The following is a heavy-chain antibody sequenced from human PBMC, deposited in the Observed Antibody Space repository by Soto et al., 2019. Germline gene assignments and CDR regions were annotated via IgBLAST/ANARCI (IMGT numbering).Heavy chain of an antibody. V-gene: IGHV3-23*04. CDR1: GFAFGSYA. J-gene: IGHJ4*02. CDR3: ATELRYLEWFTRPDY. CDR2: VTSGGTT. Sequence: EAQLVESGGGLVQPGGSLRLSCAASGFAFGSYAMNWVRQAPGKGLEWVSAVTSGGTTYYADSMGGRFTISRDNSKNTLYLQMNSLRAEGTAVYYCATELRYLEWFTRPDYWGQGTLVTVSS. D-gene: IGHD3-3*01.